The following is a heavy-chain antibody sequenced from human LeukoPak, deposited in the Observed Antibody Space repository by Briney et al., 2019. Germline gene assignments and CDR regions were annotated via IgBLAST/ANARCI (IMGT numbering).Heavy chain of an antibody. Sequence: PSETLSLTCAVSGGPIIVSYWSWIRQPPGKGLEGIGYTHYSGTGNYNPALKSRVTISIDTSKNRFSLRLTSVTAADTAVYYCARVRFYDTTGYSTSYYLDYWGQGALVTVSS. V-gene: IGHV4-59*01. CDR3: ARVRFYDTTGYSTSYYLDY. J-gene: IGHJ4*02. CDR1: GGPIIVSY. CDR2: THYSGTG. D-gene: IGHD3-22*01.